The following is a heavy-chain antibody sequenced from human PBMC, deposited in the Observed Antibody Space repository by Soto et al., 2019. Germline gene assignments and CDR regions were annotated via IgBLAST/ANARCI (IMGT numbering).Heavy chain of an antibody. CDR3: TTNYYDSSGSGGGYYYGMDV. CDR2: IRSKAYGGTT. CDR1: GVTFGDYA. Sequence: GGSLRLSCTAAGVTFGDYAMSWFRQAPGKGLEWVGFIRSKAYGGTTEYAASVKGRFTISRGDSKSIAYLQMNSLKTEDTAVCYCTTNYYDSSGSGGGYYYGMDVWGQGTTVTVSS. J-gene: IGHJ6*02. D-gene: IGHD3-22*01. V-gene: IGHV3-49*03.